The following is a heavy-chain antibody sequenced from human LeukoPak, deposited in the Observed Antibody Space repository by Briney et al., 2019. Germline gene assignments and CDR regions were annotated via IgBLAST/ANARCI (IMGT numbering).Heavy chain of an antibody. V-gene: IGHV4-59*01. D-gene: IGHD1-26*01. CDR1: GGSISSYY. CDR3: ARGRGSYSG. Sequence: SETLSLTCTVSGGSISSYYWSWIRQPPGKGLEWIGYIYYSGSTNYNPSLKSRVTISVDTSKNQFSLKLSSVTAADTAVYYCARGRGSYSGWGQGTPVTVSS. J-gene: IGHJ4*02. CDR2: IYYSGST.